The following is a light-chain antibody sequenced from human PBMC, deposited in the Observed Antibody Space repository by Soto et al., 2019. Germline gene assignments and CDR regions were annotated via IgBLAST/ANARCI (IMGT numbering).Light chain of an antibody. CDR3: QQYGSSMIT. CDR1: QSISKW. CDR2: DAS. V-gene: IGKV1-5*01. J-gene: IGKJ5*01. Sequence: DIHMTRSPSSLSASVGHIFTITCRASQSISKWLAWYQQKPGKAPKLLIYDASTLESGVPLRFSGSGSGTDFTLTITSLQPDDFATYYCQQYGSSMITFGQGTRLEI.